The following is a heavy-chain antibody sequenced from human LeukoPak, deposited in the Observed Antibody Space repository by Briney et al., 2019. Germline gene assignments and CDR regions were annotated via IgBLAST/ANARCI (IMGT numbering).Heavy chain of an antibody. CDR1: GFTFSSYG. CDR3: ARAGYYASGNYYNGVGACYFDY. J-gene: IGHJ4*02. V-gene: IGHV3-30*02. Sequence: PGGSLRLSCAASGFTFSSYGMHWVRQAPGKGLEWVAFIRYDGSNKYYADSVKGRFTISRDNSKNTLYLQMNSLRADDTAVYYCARAGYYASGNYYNGVGACYFDYWGQGTLVTVSS. CDR2: IRYDGSNK. D-gene: IGHD3-10*01.